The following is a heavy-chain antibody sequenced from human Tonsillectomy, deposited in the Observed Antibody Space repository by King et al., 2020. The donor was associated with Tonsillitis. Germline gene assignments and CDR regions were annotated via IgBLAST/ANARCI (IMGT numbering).Heavy chain of an antibody. CDR1: GDSISSSSFY. D-gene: IGHD3-10*01. CDR2: ISYTGST. V-gene: IGHV4-39*01. J-gene: IGHJ4*02. Sequence: QLQLQESGPGLVKPSETLSLTCTVSGDSISSSSFYCGWVRQPPGKGLEWIATISYTGSTYYNPSLKSRVTMSVDTSKNQLSLNLSSMTAADTAVYYCARRFTMVRGVIIPSYYFDYWGQGTLVTVSS. CDR3: ARRFTMVRGVIIPSYYFDY.